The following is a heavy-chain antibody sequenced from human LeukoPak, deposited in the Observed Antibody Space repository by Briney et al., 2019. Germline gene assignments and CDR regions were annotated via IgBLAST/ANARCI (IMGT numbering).Heavy chain of an antibody. CDR3: AKDDGGSPPDAFDI. CDR1: GFTFSSYA. J-gene: IGHJ3*02. CDR2: ISYSGGST. D-gene: IGHD3-10*01. V-gene: IGHV3-23*01. Sequence: GGSLRLSCAASGFTFSSYAMSWVRQAPGKGLEWVSTISYSGGSTYYADSVKGRFAISRDSSKNTLYLQMNGLRGEDTAVYYCAKDDGGSPPDAFDIWGQGTLVTVSS.